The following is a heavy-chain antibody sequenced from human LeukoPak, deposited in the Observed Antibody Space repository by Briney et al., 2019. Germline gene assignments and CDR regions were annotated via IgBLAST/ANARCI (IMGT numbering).Heavy chain of an antibody. CDR3: GRHLDIVAPFDY. D-gene: IGHD5-12*01. Sequence: SETLSLTCAVSGYSISSGYYWGWIRQPPGDGLEWIGSIYHTGSTYYNPSLKSRVTISVDTSKNQFSLKLSPVTAADTAVYYCGRHLDIVAPFDYWGQGTLVTVSS. J-gene: IGHJ4*02. CDR2: IYHTGST. CDR1: GYSISSGYY. V-gene: IGHV4-38-2*01.